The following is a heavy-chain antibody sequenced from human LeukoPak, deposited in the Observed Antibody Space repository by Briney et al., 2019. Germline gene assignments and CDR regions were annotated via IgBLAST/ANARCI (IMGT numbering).Heavy chain of an antibody. CDR1: GFTFSSYA. CDR3: ARDFPPDY. CDR2: ITYSSTYI. D-gene: IGHD2/OR15-2a*01. Sequence: GGSLRLSCAASGFTFSSYAMSWVRQAPGKGLEWVSSITYSSTYIYYTDSVKGRFTISRDNAKNALYLQLSSLRAEDTAVYYCARDFPPDYWGQGTLVTVSS. J-gene: IGHJ4*02. V-gene: IGHV3-21*01.